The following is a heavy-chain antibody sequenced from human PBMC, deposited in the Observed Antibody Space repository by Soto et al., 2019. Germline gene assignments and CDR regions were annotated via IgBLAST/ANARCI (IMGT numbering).Heavy chain of an antibody. CDR3: AREHPSDFWSGYRAGGNWFDP. Sequence: SETLSLTCTVPGGSISSGGYYWSWIRQHPGKGLEWIGYVYYSGSTYYNPSLKSRVTISVDTSKNQFSLKLSSVTAADTAVYYCAREHPSDFWSGYRAGGNWFDPWGQGTLVTVSS. V-gene: IGHV4-31*03. CDR2: VYYSGST. CDR1: GGSISSGGYY. D-gene: IGHD3-3*01. J-gene: IGHJ5*02.